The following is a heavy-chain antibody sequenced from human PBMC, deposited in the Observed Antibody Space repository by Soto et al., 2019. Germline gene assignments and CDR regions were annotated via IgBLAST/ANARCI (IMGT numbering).Heavy chain of an antibody. CDR2: IIPIFGTA. D-gene: IGHD2-15*01. Sequence: HVQRVQSGAEVKKPGSSVKVSCKASGGTFSSYAISWVRQAPGQGLEWMGGIIPIFGTANYAQKFQGRVTIPADESTSTAYMELTSLRSEDTAVYYCARENCSLCYTTGMDVWGQGTTVNVSS. CDR3: ARENCSLCYTTGMDV. V-gene: IGHV1-69*12. CDR1: GGTFSSYA. J-gene: IGHJ6*02.